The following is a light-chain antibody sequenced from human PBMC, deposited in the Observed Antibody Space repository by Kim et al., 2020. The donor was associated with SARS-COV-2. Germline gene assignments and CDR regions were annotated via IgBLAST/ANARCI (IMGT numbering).Light chain of an antibody. CDR2: DAS. J-gene: IGKJ2*01. V-gene: IGKV3-11*01. CDR3: HQRSSGPNN. CDR1: QSVGSY. Sequence: SLSHGEKATLSCRASQSVGSYLAWYRQKPGQATRLLIYDASKRATGIPARFSGSGSGTDFTLTISSLEPEDFAHYYCHQRSSGPNNFGQGTKLEI.